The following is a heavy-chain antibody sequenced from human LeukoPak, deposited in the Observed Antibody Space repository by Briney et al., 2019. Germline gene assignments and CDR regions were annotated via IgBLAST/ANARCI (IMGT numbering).Heavy chain of an antibody. D-gene: IGHD3-3*01. CDR2: IYYSGST. V-gene: IGHV4-39*07. CDR1: GGSISSSSYY. J-gene: IGHJ4*02. CDR3: ARVGITIFGVVPDYFDY. Sequence: SETLPLTCTVSGGSISSSSYYWGWIRQPPGKGLEWIGSIYYSGSTYYNPSLKSRVTISVDTSKNQFSLKLSSVTAADTAVYYCARVGITIFGVVPDYFDYWGQGTLVTVSS.